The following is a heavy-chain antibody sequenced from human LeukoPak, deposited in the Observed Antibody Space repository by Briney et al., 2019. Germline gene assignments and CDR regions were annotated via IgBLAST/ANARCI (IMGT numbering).Heavy chain of an antibody. CDR2: INHSGNT. Sequence: SEILSLACAVYGGSFSNYYWTWIRQPPGKGLECLGQINHSGNTNYNPSLKSRVTISVDTSKNQFSLNLSSVTAADTAVYYCKVTYVSSSGADVFDFWGQGTMVTVSS. J-gene: IGHJ3*01. CDR1: GGSFSNYY. D-gene: IGHD6-6*01. CDR3: KVTYVSSSGADVFDF. V-gene: IGHV4-34*01.